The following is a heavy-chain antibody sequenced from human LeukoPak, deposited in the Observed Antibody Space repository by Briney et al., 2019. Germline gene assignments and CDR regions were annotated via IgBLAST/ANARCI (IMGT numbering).Heavy chain of an antibody. CDR2: IIPILGIA. Sequence: GASVKVSCKASGGTFSSYAISWVRQAPGQGLEWMGRIIPILGIANYAQKFQGRVTITADKSTSTAYMELSSLRSEDTAVYYCASRSYYDSSGYYNLFDYWGQGTLVTVSS. J-gene: IGHJ4*02. D-gene: IGHD3-22*01. V-gene: IGHV1-69*04. CDR3: ASRSYYDSSGYYNLFDY. CDR1: GGTFSSYA.